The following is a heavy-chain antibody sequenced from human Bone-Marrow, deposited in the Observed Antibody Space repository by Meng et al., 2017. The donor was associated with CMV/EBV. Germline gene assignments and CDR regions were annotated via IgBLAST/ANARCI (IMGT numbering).Heavy chain of an antibody. CDR1: GFTFSSYE. CDR2: ISWNSGSV. V-gene: IGHV3-9*01. Sequence: SLKISCAASGFTFSSYEMNWVRQAPGKGLEWVAGISWNSGSVGYADSVKGRFTISRDNAKNSLYLQMNSLRPEDTALYFCAKDSHGAYYSGSGSYYEDWGQGTQVTVSS. CDR3: AKDSHGAYYSGSGSYYED. J-gene: IGHJ4*02. D-gene: IGHD3-10*01.